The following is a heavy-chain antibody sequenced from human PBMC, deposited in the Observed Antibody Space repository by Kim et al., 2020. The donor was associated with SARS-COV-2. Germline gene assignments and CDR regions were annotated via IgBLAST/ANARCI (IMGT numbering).Heavy chain of an antibody. V-gene: IGHV4-59*01. D-gene: IGHD6-6*01. Sequence: SETLSLTCTVSGGSISSYYWSWIRQPPGKGLEWIGYVYYSGSTNYNPSLESRVTISVDTSKNQFSLKLSSVTAADTAVYYCARSSYGYSSSSCVELWGQGTLVTVSS. CDR3: ARSSYGYSSSSCVEL. J-gene: IGHJ4*02. CDR1: GGSISSYY. CDR2: VYYSGST.